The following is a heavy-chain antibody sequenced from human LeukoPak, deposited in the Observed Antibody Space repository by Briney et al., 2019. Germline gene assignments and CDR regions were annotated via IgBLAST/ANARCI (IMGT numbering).Heavy chain of an antibody. CDR2: ISAYKGNT. Sequence: ASVKVSCKASGYTFSSYDMSWVRQAPGQGREWMGCISAYKGNTYYAEKFQGRVTMTRDTSTSTVYMELRSLRFEDNAVYYCARKSGTVGSINWGVDYWGQGTLVTVSS. CDR3: ARKSGTVGSINWGVDY. J-gene: IGHJ4*02. V-gene: IGHV1-18*01. D-gene: IGHD5-12*01. CDR1: GYTFSSYD.